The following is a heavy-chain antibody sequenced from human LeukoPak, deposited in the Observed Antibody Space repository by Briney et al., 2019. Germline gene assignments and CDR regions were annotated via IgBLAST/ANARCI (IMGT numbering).Heavy chain of an antibody. V-gene: IGHV4-39*02. D-gene: IGHD2-15*01. CDR2: IYYSGST. Sequence: KASETLSLTCIVSGGSISSGGHYWGWIRQPPGKGLEWIGSIYYSGSTYYNPSLNSRVTMFIDMSKNHFSLKMSSVTATDTAVYYCARLVCGGGSCLAEFDYWGQGTLVTVSS. CDR1: GGSISSGGHY. J-gene: IGHJ4*02. CDR3: ARLVCGGGSCLAEFDY.